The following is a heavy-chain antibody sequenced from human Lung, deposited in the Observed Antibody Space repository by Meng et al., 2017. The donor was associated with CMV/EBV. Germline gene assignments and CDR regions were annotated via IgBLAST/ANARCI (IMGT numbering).Heavy chain of an antibody. J-gene: IGHJ4*02. CDR1: GFTFSNYA. Sequence: GESXKISCAASGFTFSNYAMHWVRQAPGKGLEWVAVISYDGSNKYFADSVKGRFTISRDNSKNTLYLQMNSLRAEDTAVYYCAWGVVTPVYWGQGTLVTVSS. CDR3: AWGVVTPVY. V-gene: IGHV3-30*04. D-gene: IGHD4-23*01. CDR2: ISYDGSNK.